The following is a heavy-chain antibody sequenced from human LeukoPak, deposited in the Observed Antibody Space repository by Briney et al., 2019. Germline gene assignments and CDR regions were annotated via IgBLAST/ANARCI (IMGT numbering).Heavy chain of an antibody. J-gene: IGHJ4*02. V-gene: IGHV3-23*01. CDR2: ISDSGGNT. Sequence: GGSLRLSCAASGFTFSSYAMSWVRQAPGKGLEWVSTISDSGGNTYYADSVKGRFTISRDNSKNTLYLQMNSLRAEDTAVYYCAKALGGYRNYYFDYWGQGTLVSVSS. CDR1: GFTFSSYA. D-gene: IGHD5-18*01. CDR3: AKALGGYRNYYFDY.